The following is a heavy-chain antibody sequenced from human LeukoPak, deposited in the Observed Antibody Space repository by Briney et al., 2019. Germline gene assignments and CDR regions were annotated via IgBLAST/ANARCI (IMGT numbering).Heavy chain of an antibody. V-gene: IGHV3-23*01. CDR1: GFTFSSYA. D-gene: IGHD3-10*01. CDR3: AKFFVVRGKPDYFDY. J-gene: IGHJ4*02. Sequence: HPGGSLRLSCAASGFTFSSYAMSWVRQAPGKGLEWVSAISGSGGSTYYADSVKGRFTISRDNSKNTLYLQMNSLRAEDTAVYYCAKFFVVRGKPDYFDYWGQGTLVTVSS. CDR2: ISGSGGST.